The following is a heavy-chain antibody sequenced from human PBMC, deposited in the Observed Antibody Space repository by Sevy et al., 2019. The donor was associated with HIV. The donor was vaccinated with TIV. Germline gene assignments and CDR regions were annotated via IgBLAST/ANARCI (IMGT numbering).Heavy chain of an antibody. CDR3: ARVRRDGYNCDY. V-gene: IGHV3-33*01. Sequence: GGSLRLSCAASGFTFSSYGMHWVRQAPGKGLEWVAVIWYDGSNKYYADSVKGRFTISRDNSKITLYLQMNSLRAEDTAVYYCARVRRDGYNCDYWGQGTLVTVSS. CDR2: IWYDGSNK. D-gene: IGHD5-12*01. J-gene: IGHJ4*02. CDR1: GFTFSSYG.